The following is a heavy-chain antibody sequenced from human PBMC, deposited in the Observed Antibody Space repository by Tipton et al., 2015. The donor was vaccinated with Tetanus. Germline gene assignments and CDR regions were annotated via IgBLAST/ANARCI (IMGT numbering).Heavy chain of an antibody. CDR3: AKAKTWINLWFGDH. D-gene: IGHD3-10*01. J-gene: IGHJ4*02. CDR2: ISYDGSKK. Sequence: SLRLSCAASGFTFSNFVIHWVRQAPGKGLESVAIISYDGSKKYYADPVKGRFTISRDNSKNALYLQMNSLRVEDTAVYYCAKAKTWINLWFGDHWGQGVLVIVSP. V-gene: IGHV3-30-3*01. CDR1: GFTFSNFV.